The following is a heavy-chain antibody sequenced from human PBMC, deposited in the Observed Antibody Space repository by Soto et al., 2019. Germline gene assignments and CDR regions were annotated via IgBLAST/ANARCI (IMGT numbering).Heavy chain of an antibody. CDR3: VRVALTNHYDFDY. CDR2: INPNSDVT. J-gene: IGHJ4*02. V-gene: IGHV1-2*02. CDR1: GYTFNAYY. D-gene: IGHD3-16*01. Sequence: QVQLVQSGAEVKKPGASVKVSCKASGYTFNAYYIHWVRQAPGQGLEWMGWINPNSDVTSYAQSFQDRVTMPRKWPIPQASLERTRPGSDATAVYYFVRVALTNHYDFDYWGQEPLITV.